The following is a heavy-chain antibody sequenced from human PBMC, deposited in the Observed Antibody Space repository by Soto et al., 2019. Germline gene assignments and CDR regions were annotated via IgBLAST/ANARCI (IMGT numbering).Heavy chain of an antibody. V-gene: IGHV1-69*13. J-gene: IGHJ5*02. D-gene: IGHD3-9*01. CDR3: ARDGENLTGYYTSHHWFDP. CDR1: GGTFSSYA. CDR2: IIPIFGTA. Sequence: ASVKVSCKASGGTFSSYAISWVRQAPGQGLEWMGGIIPIFGTANYAQKFQGRVTITADESTSTAYMELSSLRSEDTAVYYCARDGENLTGYYTSHHWFDPWGQGTLVTVSS.